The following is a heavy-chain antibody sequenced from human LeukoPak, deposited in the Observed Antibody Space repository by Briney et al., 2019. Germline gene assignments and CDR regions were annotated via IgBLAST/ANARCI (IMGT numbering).Heavy chain of an antibody. D-gene: IGHD4-17*01. J-gene: IGHJ4*02. V-gene: IGHV3-23*01. CDR1: GFTFSSYA. CDR3: AKDPTGAYGDYDDY. CDR2: ISGSGGST. Sequence: GGSLRLPCAASGFTFSSYAMSWVRQAPGKGLEWVSAISGSGGSTYYADSVKGRFTISRDNSKNTLYLQMNSLRAEDTAVYYCAKDPTGAYGDYDDYWGQGTLVTVSS.